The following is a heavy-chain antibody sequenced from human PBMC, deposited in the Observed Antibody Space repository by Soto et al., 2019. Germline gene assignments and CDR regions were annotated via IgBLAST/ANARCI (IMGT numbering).Heavy chain of an antibody. CDR3: ARLSWGEVDGRYYYYYMDV. CDR2: IYYSGST. J-gene: IGHJ6*03. Sequence: SETLSLTCTVSGGSISSDYWSWIRQPPGKGLEWIGYIYYSGSTNYNPSLKSRVTISVDTSKNQFSLKLSSVTAADTAVYYCARLSWGEVDGRYYYYYMDVWGKGITVTVS. V-gene: IGHV4-59*08. CDR1: GGSISSDY. D-gene: IGHD2-15*01.